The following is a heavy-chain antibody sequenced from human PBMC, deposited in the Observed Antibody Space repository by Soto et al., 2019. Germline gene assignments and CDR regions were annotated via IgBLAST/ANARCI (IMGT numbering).Heavy chain of an antibody. V-gene: IGHV3-33*01. CDR2: IWYDGSNK. Sequence: QVQLVESGGGVVQPGRSLRLSCAASGFTFSSYGMHWVRQAPGKGLEWVAVIWYDGSNKYYADSVKGRFTISRDNSKKTLYLQMNSLRAEDTAVYYCARDGGSRTLDYWGKGTLVTVSS. J-gene: IGHJ4*02. D-gene: IGHD3-16*01. CDR3: ARDGGSRTLDY. CDR1: GFTFSSYG.